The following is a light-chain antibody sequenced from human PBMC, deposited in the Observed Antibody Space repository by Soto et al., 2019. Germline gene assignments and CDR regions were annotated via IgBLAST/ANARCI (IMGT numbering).Light chain of an antibody. J-gene: IGKJ4*01. Sequence: EIVLTQSPGTLSLSPGERATLSCRASQSVGNNFLGWYQQKPGQPPRLLVFHASTRATGIPDRFSGGGSGADFTLIISRLEPEDFAVYYCHQYDTSPLTFGGGTKVEIK. CDR3: HQYDTSPLT. CDR1: QSVGNNF. CDR2: HAS. V-gene: IGKV3-20*01.